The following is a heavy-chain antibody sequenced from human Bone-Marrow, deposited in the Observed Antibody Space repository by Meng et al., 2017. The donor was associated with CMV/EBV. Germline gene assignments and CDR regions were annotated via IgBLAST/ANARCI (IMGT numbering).Heavy chain of an antibody. V-gene: IGHV1-2*02. Sequence: KVSCKGAGYTFTGDYMHWVRQAPGQGLEWMGWINPNSGGTNYAQKFQGRVTMTRDTSISTAYMELSRLRSDDTAVYYCARMYFVVAWGQGTLVTVSS. J-gene: IGHJ4*02. CDR1: GYTFTGDY. CDR3: ARMYFVVA. CDR2: INPNSGGT. D-gene: IGHD2-21*01.